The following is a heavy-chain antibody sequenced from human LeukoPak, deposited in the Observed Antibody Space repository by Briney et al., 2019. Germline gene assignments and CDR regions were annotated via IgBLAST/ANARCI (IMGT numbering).Heavy chain of an antibody. J-gene: IGHJ6*03. Sequence: ASVKVSCKASGYTFTSYGISWVRQAPGQGLEWMGWISAYNGDTNYAQKFQGRVTMTTDTSTGTAYMELRSLRSDDTAVYYCARSEQFPYYMDVWGKGTTVTVSS. D-gene: IGHD6-19*01. CDR1: GYTFTSYG. CDR2: ISAYNGDT. V-gene: IGHV1-18*01. CDR3: ARSEQFPYYMDV.